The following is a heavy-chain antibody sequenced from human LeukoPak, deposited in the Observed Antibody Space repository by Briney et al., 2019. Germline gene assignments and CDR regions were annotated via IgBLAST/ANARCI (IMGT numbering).Heavy chain of an antibody. CDR2: VYHTRST. Sequence: PSETLSLTCTVSGDPVSRGSYYWSWIRQPPGKELEWIGYVYHTRSTNYNPSLKSRVTISVDTSKNEFSLKMTSVTAADTAVYYCARGFASGWYSRYDPWGQGTLVTVSS. J-gene: IGHJ5*02. CDR1: GDPVSRGSYY. D-gene: IGHD6-19*01. V-gene: IGHV4-61*01. CDR3: ARGFASGWYSRYDP.